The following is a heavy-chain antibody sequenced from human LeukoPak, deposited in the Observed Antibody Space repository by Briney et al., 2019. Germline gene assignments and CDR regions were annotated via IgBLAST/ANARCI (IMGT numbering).Heavy chain of an antibody. CDR2: ISYDGRNE. J-gene: IGHJ4*02. V-gene: IGHV3-30*04. CDR1: GFTFSNHA. CDR3: AKPPPVLRYFDWLSSYYFDY. Sequence: GGSLRLSCTASGFTFSNHALHWVRQAPGKGLEWLTVISYDGRNEYYADSVTGRFTISRDNSKNTVSLQLNSLRVENAAVYYCAKPPPVLRYFDWLSSYYFDYWGQGTLVTVSS. D-gene: IGHD3-9*01.